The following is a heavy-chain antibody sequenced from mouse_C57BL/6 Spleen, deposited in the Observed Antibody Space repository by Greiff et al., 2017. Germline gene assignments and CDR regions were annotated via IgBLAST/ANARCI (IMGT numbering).Heavy chain of an antibody. CDR1: GYNFTRYW. D-gene: IGHD4-1*01. J-gene: IGHJ2*01. Sequence: QVQLLQPGAELVKPGASVQLSCTASGYNFTRYWMHWVKQRPGRGLAWIGRIDPNSGGTKYNEKFKSKATLTVDKPSSTAYLQLSSQTSEYSAVYCCARGCELGPFGYWGPGTTLTVSS. CDR3: ARGCELGPFGY. CDR2: IDPNSGGT. V-gene: IGHV1-72*01.